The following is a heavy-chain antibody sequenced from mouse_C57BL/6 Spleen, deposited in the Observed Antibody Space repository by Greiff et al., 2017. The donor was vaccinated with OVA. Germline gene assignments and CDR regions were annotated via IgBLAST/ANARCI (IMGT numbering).Heavy chain of an antibody. CDR2: INPGSGGT. Sequence: QVQLQQSGAELVRPGTSVKVSCKASGYAFTNYLIEWVKQRPGQGLEWIGVINPGSGGTNYNEKFKGKATLTADKSSSTAYMQLSSLTSEDSAVYFCARGGDSAWFAYWGQGTLVTVSA. CDR3: ARGGDSAWFAY. D-gene: IGHD3-1*01. V-gene: IGHV1-54*01. J-gene: IGHJ3*01. CDR1: GYAFTNYL.